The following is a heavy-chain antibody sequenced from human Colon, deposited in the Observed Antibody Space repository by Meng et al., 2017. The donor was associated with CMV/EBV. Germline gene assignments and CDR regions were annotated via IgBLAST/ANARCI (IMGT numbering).Heavy chain of an antibody. CDR1: GSTFTRYY. CDR3: ARGRFDYNDYTILDS. CDR2: INPSGGST. J-gene: IGHJ4*02. V-gene: IGHV1-46*01. Sequence: ASVKVSCKASGSTFTRYYMNWVRQAPGQGLEWMGIINPSGGSTTYAQKFQGRVTMTGDTSTSTFYVELSGLRSDDTAVYYCARGRFDYNDYTILDSWGQGTLVTVSS. D-gene: IGHD4-11*01.